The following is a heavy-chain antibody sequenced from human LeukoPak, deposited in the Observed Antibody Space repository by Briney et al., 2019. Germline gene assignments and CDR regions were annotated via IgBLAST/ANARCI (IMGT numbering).Heavy chain of an antibody. CDR1: GGSISSYY. V-gene: IGHV4-59*01. J-gene: IGHJ4*02. CDR3: ARAVEGATTYYFDY. Sequence: SETLSLTCTVSGGSISSYYWSWFRQPPGKGLEWIGYIYYSGSTNYNPSLKSRVTISVDTSKNQFSLKLSSVTAADTAVYYCARAVEGATTYYFDYWGQGTLVTVSS. D-gene: IGHD1-26*01. CDR2: IYYSGST.